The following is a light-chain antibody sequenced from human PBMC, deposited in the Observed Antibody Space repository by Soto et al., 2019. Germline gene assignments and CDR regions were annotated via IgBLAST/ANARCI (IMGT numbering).Light chain of an antibody. V-gene: IGLV1-44*01. CDR1: SSNIGSNT. CDR3: AAWDDSLNGPG. CDR2: SDN. Sequence: QSVLTQPPSASETPGQKVTISCSGSSSNIGSNTVNWYQQLPGTAPKLLIYSDNQRPSGVPDRFSGSKSGTSASLAISGLQSEDEADYYCAAWDDSLNGPGFGGGTQLTVL. J-gene: IGLJ2*01.